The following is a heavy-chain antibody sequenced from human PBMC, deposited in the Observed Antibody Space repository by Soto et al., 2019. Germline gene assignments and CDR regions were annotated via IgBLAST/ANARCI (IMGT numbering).Heavy chain of an antibody. J-gene: IGHJ4*02. D-gene: IGHD3-22*01. CDR1: GGSISSYY. CDR3: TRFKYYYDSSGYYWVNYFDY. V-gene: IGHV4-59*01. Sequence: SETLSLTCTVSGGSISSYYWSWIRQPPGKGLEWIGDIYYSGSTNYNPSLKSRVTISVDTSKNQFSLKLSSVTAADTAVYYGTRFKYYYDSSGYYWVNYFDYWGQGTLVTVSS. CDR2: IYYSGST.